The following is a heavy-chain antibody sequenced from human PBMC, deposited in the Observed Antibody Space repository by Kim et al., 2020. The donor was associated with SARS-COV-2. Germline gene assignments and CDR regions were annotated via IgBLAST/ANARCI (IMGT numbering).Heavy chain of an antibody. D-gene: IGHD2-2*02. V-gene: IGHV3-53*01. J-gene: IGHJ4*02. Sequence: SVKDRFTISRDNSKNTLYLQMNSLRAEDTAVYYWARRYIGPQGAFDYWGQGTLVTVSS. CDR3: ARRYIGPQGAFDY.